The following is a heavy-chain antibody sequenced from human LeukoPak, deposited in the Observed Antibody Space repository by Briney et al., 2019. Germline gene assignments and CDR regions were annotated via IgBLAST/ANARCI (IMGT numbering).Heavy chain of an antibody. Sequence: PGGSLRLSCAASGFTFNNYAMHWVRQAPGKGLDWVAIISFDGSNKYYVDSVKGRFTISRDNSKNTLFLQMNSLRAEDTAVYYCARDREYYDILTGYYPDYWGQGTLVTVSS. V-gene: IGHV3-30*04. D-gene: IGHD3-9*01. J-gene: IGHJ4*02. CDR3: ARDREYYDILTGYYPDY. CDR1: GFTFNNYA. CDR2: ISFDGSNK.